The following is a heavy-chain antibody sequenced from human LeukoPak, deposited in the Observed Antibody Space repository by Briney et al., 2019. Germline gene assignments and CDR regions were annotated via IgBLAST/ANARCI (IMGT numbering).Heavy chain of an antibody. Sequence: GGSLRLSCVASGFTFNTYWMSWVRQAPGKGLEWVANIKQDGSEKYYLDSLEGRFTISRDNAKNSVYLQINRLRAEDSAVYYCARRGTIAVPVFWFDPWGQGTLVIVSS. J-gene: IGHJ5*02. CDR1: GFTFNTYW. CDR2: IKQDGSEK. V-gene: IGHV3-7*01. D-gene: IGHD6-19*01. CDR3: ARRGTIAVPVFWFDP.